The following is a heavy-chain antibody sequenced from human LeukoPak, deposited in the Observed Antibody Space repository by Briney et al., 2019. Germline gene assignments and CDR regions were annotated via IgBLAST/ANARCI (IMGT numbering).Heavy chain of an antibody. CDR2: IIPILGIA. Sequence: ASVKVSCKAAGGTFSRYGISWVRQAPGQGLEWMGRIIPILGIANYAQKFQGRVTMTEDTSTDTAYMELSSLRSEDTAVYYCATVKSYREDWFDPWGQGTLVTVSS. CDR1: GGTFSRYG. J-gene: IGHJ5*02. D-gene: IGHD4-11*01. V-gene: IGHV1-69*04. CDR3: ATVKSYREDWFDP.